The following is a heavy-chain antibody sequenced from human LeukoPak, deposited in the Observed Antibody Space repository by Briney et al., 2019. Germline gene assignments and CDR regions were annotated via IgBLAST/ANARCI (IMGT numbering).Heavy chain of an antibody. V-gene: IGHV4-30-2*01. Sequence: PSQTLSLTCTVSGGSITGGSYSWSWIRQAPGKGLEWIGYFYHGGSTSYNPSLRSRVTISVDRSKNQFSLKLTSVTAADTAVYYCARSAFAEGYFDLWGRGTLVTASS. J-gene: IGHJ2*01. CDR2: FYHGGST. CDR1: GGSITGGSYS. CDR3: ARSAFAEGYFDL.